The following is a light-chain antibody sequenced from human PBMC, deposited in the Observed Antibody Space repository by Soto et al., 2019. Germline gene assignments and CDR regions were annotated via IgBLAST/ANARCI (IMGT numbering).Light chain of an antibody. CDR2: EGT. Sequence: QSALTQPASVSASPGQSITIPCTGTSSDVGSYNLVSRFQQHPGKVPKLLIYEGTERPSGLSDRFSGSKSGTTASLTISGLQAEDEAHYYCYSYAGENLYVFGTGTKVTVL. CDR3: YSYAGENLYV. J-gene: IGLJ1*01. V-gene: IGLV2-23*01. CDR1: SSDVGSYNL.